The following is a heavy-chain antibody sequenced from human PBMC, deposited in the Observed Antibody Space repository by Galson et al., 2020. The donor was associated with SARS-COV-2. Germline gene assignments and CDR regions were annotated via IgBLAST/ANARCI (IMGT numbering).Heavy chain of an antibody. Sequence: SQTLSLTCAISGDSVSSNSAAWTWIRHSPSRGLAWLGRTYYRSQWSTDYAVSVKSRITINPDTSKNQFSLQLNSVTPEDTAIYYCACRVAGAGSLHIWGQGTMVIVSS. CDR2: TYYRSQWST. CDR3: ACRVAGAGSLHI. D-gene: IGHD6-13*01. V-gene: IGHV6-1*01. CDR1: GDSVSSNSAA. J-gene: IGHJ3*02.